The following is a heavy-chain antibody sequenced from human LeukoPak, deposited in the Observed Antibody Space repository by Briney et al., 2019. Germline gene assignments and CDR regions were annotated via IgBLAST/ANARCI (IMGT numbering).Heavy chain of an antibody. D-gene: IGHD1-7*01. V-gene: IGHV3-48*01. CDR1: GITFSSYS. Sequence: GGSLRLSCAASGITFSSYSMNWVRQAPGKGLEWVSYISTSGSTLHYADSVKGRFTVSRDNANNSLYLQMNSLRAEDTAVYYCAREHGNYLRHWGQEPLVTVSS. CDR2: ISTSGSTL. CDR3: AREHGNYLRH. J-gene: IGHJ4*02.